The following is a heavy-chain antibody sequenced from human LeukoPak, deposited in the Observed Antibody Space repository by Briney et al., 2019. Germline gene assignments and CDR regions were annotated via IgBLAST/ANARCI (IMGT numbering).Heavy chain of an antibody. D-gene: IGHD3-3*01. CDR3: ARWMGLDDFWSGRYNNFDY. CDR2: IKQDGGEK. J-gene: IGHJ4*02. CDR1: GFTFSDYY. Sequence: GGSLRLSCAASGFTFSDYYMSWIRQAPGKGLEWVANIKQDGGEKYYVDSVKGRFTISRDNAKKSLYLQMNSLRGEDTAVYYCARWMGLDDFWSGRYNNFDYWGQGTLVTVSS. V-gene: IGHV3-7*01.